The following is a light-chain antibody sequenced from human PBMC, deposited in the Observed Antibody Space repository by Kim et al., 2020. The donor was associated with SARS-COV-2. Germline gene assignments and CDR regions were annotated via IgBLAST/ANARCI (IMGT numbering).Light chain of an antibody. CDR3: HQRSDWPNT. V-gene: IGKV3-11*01. CDR1: QSVGSY. J-gene: IGKJ2*01. Sequence: SLSPGERVTRSWRASQSVGSYLAWYQQKPGQAPRLLIYDVSNRAAGIPGRFSGSGSGTDFTLTISSLEPEDFALYYCHQRSDWPNTFGQGTKLEIK. CDR2: DVS.